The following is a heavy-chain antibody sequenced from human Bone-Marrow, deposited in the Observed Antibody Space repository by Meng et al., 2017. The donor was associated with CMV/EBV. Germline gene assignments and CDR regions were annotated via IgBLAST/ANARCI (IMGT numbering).Heavy chain of an antibody. CDR1: GFTFSSYG. CDR2: IRYDGSNK. Sequence: GGSLRLSCAASGFTFSSYGMHWVRQAPGKGLEWVAFIRYDGSNKYYADSVKGRFTISRDNSKNMLYLQMNSLRAEDTAVYYCAKDRGSYLVYWGQGTLVTVSS. J-gene: IGHJ4*02. D-gene: IGHD1-26*01. CDR3: AKDRGSYLVY. V-gene: IGHV3-30*02.